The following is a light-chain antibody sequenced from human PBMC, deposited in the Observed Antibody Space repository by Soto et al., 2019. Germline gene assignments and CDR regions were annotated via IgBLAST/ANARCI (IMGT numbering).Light chain of an antibody. CDR2: GAS. CDR1: QSVSGRY. Sequence: EIVLTQSPGTLSLSPGERATLSCRASQSVSGRYLAWYQQKPGQAPRLLIYGASSRAPGIPDRFSGSGSGTDFTLTISRLEPEDFAVYYCQQYGSSPRTFGQGTKVELK. J-gene: IGKJ1*01. CDR3: QQYGSSPRT. V-gene: IGKV3-20*01.